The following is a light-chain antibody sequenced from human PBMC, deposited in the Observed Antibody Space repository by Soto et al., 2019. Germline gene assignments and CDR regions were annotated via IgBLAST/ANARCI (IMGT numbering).Light chain of an antibody. CDR2: RNN. Sequence: QSVLTQPPSASGTPGQRVTISCSGSSSNIGSYYVYWYQQLPGTAPKLLIYRNNQRPSGVPDRFSGSKSGTSASLAISGLRSEDEADYYCAAWDDSLSGRVVFGGGTKLTVL. J-gene: IGLJ3*02. V-gene: IGLV1-47*01. CDR1: SSNIGSYY. CDR3: AAWDDSLSGRVV.